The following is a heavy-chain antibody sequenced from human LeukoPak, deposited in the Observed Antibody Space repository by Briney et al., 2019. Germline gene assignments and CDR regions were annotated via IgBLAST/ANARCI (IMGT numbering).Heavy chain of an antibody. CDR1: GYTFTGYY. Sequence: GASVKVSCKASGYTFTGYYMHWVRQAPGQGLEWMGRINPNSGGTNYAQKFQGRVTMTRDTSISTAYMELSRLRSDDTAVYYCARDAGTLPPLRAYYMDVWGKGTTVTVSS. CDR2: INPNSGGT. CDR3: ARDAGTLPPLRAYYMDV. J-gene: IGHJ6*03. V-gene: IGHV1-2*06. D-gene: IGHD1-1*01.